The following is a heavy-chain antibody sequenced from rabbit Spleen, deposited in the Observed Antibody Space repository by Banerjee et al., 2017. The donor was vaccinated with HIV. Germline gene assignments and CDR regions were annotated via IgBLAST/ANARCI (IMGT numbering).Heavy chain of an antibody. D-gene: IGHD8-1*01. V-gene: IGHV1S45*01. CDR1: GFSFSSSYV. CDR2: IDTGSSGFT. J-gene: IGHJ6*01. Sequence: LQESGGDLVKPEGSLTLTCTASGFSFSSSYVMYWVRQAPGKGPEWIACIDTGSSGFTYFASWAKGRFTISKTSSTTVTLQMTSLTAADTATYFCARDSGSSFSSYGMDLWGQGTLVTVS. CDR3: ARDSGSSFSSYGMDL.